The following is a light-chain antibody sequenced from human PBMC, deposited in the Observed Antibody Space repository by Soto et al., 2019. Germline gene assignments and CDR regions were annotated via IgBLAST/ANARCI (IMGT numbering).Light chain of an antibody. CDR3: QQYGSSRT. Sequence: EIVLTQSPGTLSLSPGERATLSCRASQSVSSSYLAWYQQKPGQAPRLLIYGASSRATGIPDRFSGSGSGTDFTLTISRLEPKDFVVYYCQQYGSSRTFGQGTKVEIK. V-gene: IGKV3-20*01. CDR1: QSVSSSY. CDR2: GAS. J-gene: IGKJ1*01.